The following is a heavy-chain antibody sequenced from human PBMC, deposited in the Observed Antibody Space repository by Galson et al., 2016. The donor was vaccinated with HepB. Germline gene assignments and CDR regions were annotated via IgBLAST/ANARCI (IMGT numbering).Heavy chain of an antibody. J-gene: IGHJ4*02. D-gene: IGHD5-24*01. CDR3: ARDRDARPYDY. CDR1: GFTFTSHW. Sequence: SLRLSCAASGFTFTSHWMHWVRQAPGKGLVWVSRINSDGSSTKYADSVRGRFTISRDNSKNTLYLQMNSLRAEDTAIYYCARDRDARPYDYWGQGTLVIVSS. CDR2: INSDGSST. V-gene: IGHV3-74*03.